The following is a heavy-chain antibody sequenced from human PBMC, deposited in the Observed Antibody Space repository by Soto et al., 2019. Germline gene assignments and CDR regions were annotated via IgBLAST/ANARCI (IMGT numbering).Heavy chain of an antibody. D-gene: IGHD2-15*01. Sequence: LRLSCAASGFIFSNYWMHWVRQAPGKGLVWVSRMSGDGSAINYADSVRGRFTISRDNAKNTLYLQMNGLTAEDTAVYYCVRDPSISVAGGACWGQGTLVTVSS. CDR2: MSGDGSAI. CDR3: VRDPSISVAGGAC. J-gene: IGHJ4*02. V-gene: IGHV3-74*01. CDR1: GFIFSNYW.